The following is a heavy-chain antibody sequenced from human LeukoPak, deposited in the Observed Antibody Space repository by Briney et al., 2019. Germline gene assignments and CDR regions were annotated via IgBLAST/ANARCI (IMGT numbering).Heavy chain of an antibody. CDR3: ARDVVRDFDSSGDYFDS. J-gene: IGHJ4*02. D-gene: IGHD3-22*01. Sequence: GGSLRLSCAASGFTFSSYSMSWVRQAPGKGLEWVSYISGRGGTIYYADSVKGRFTISRDNAKNSLYLQMNSLRDEDTAVYYCARDVVRDFDSSGDYFDSWGQGTLVTISS. CDR1: GFTFSSYS. CDR2: ISGRGGTI. V-gene: IGHV3-48*02.